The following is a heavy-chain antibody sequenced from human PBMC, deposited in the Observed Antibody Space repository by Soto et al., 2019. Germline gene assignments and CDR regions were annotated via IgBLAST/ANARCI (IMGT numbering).Heavy chain of an antibody. V-gene: IGHV1-58*01. CDR3: AAEVLRFLGRDYYYYYGMDV. D-gene: IGHD3-3*01. CDR1: GFTFTSSA. Sequence: RASVKVSCKASGFTFTSSAVQWVRQARGQRLEWIGWIAVGNGNTNYAQKFQERVTITRDMSTSTAYMQLSSLRSEDTAVYYCAAEVLRFLGRDYYYYYGMDVWGQGTTVTVSS. J-gene: IGHJ6*02. CDR2: IAVGNGNT.